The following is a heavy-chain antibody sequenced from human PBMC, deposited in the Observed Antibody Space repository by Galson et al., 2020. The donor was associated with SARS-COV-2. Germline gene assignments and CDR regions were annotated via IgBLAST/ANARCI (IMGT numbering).Heavy chain of an antibody. CDR2: IYSSGRT. CDR1: GDSLTSSSSY. V-gene: IGHV4-39*01. CDR3: ARGMIWPYYFDS. Sequence: ETSETLSLTCIVYGDSLTSSSSYWRWIRQPPGKGLEWIGNIYSSGRTYYNPSLKSRVTISVDTSKNQFSLWLSPVTAADTAVYFCARGMIWPYYFDSWGQGTLVTVSS. J-gene: IGHJ4*02. D-gene: IGHD3-16*01.